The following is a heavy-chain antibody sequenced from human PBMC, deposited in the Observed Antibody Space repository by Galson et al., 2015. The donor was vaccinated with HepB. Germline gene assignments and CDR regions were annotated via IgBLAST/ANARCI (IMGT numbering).Heavy chain of an antibody. J-gene: IGHJ1*01. V-gene: IGHV1-18*01. CDR1: GYAFTSYG. CDR3: ARGYYDSSGYYFAEYFQH. CDR2: ISAYNGNT. D-gene: IGHD3-22*01. Sequence: SCKASGYAFTSYGISWVRQAPGQGLEWMGWISAYNGNTNYAQKLQGRVTMTTDTSTSTAYMELRSLRSDDTAVYYCARGYYDSSGYYFAEYFQHWGQGTLVTVSS.